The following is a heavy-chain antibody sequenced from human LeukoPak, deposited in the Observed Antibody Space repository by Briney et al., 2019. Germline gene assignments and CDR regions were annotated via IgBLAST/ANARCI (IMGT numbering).Heavy chain of an antibody. Sequence: GGSLRLSCAASGFTVSSNAMNWVRQAPGKGLEWVSGITGSGDSTYYADSVKGRFTISRDNSKNTVYLQMNSLRVEDTAVYHCGKERYGSSSVVDYWGHGTLVTVSS. CDR2: ITGSGDST. CDR1: GFTVSSNA. D-gene: IGHD6-6*01. CDR3: GKERYGSSSVVDY. J-gene: IGHJ4*01. V-gene: IGHV3-23*01.